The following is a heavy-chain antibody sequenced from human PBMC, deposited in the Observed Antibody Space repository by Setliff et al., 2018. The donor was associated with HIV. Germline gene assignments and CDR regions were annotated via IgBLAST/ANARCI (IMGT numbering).Heavy chain of an antibody. CDR1: GFTFNTYA. D-gene: IGHD2-15*01. J-gene: IGHJ4*01. CDR2: ISGSGDRT. Sequence: GGSVRLSCAASGFTFNTYAMSWVRQAPGKGLEWVSVISGSGDRTFYADSVKGRFTISRDNSKNTLYLQINGLRVEDTAIYYCAKDGISGGAYPPYYFDYWGHGTLVTVSS. V-gene: IGHV3-23*01. CDR3: AKDGISGGAYPPYYFDY.